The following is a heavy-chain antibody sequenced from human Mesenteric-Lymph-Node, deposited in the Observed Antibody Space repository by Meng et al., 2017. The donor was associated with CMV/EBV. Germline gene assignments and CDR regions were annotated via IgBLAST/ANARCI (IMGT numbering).Heavy chain of an antibody. Sequence: GGSLRLSCVASGFTFDDYAMHWVRQAPGKGLEWVSGINWNSGSIAYADSVKGRFTISRDNAKNSLYLQMNSLRTEDTAFYYCAKDIGVGVGAMAGYFDYWGQGTLVTVSS. D-gene: IGHD1-26*01. CDR2: INWNSGSI. CDR3: AKDIGVGVGAMAGYFDY. CDR1: GFTFDDYA. J-gene: IGHJ4*02. V-gene: IGHV3-9*01.